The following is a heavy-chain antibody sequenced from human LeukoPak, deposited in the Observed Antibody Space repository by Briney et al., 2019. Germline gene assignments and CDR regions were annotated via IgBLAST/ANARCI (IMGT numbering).Heavy chain of an antibody. J-gene: IGHJ5*02. D-gene: IGHD3-22*01. V-gene: IGHV4-59*01. Sequence: PSETLSLTCTVSGGSISSYYWSWIRQPPGKGLEWIGYIYYSGSTNHNPSLKSRVTISVDTSKNQFSLKLSSVTAADTAVYYCARVFYDSSGYYYVHWFDPWGQGTLVTVSS. CDR3: ARVFYDSSGYYYVHWFDP. CDR2: IYYSGST. CDR1: GGSISSYY.